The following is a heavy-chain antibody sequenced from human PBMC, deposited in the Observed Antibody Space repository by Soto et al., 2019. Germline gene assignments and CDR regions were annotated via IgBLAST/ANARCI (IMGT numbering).Heavy chain of an antibody. V-gene: IGHV3-23*01. Sequence: EVQLLESGGGLVQPGGSLRLSCAASGFTFSSYAMSWVRQAPGKGLEWVSAISGSGGSTYYADSVKGRFTISRNNSKNTLYLQMKCLRAEDTAVYYCANDLIYGSRVYYYYYYGMDVWGQGTTVTVS. CDR3: ANDLIYGSRVYYYYYYGMDV. D-gene: IGHD3-10*01. J-gene: IGHJ6*02. CDR1: GFTFSSYA. CDR2: ISGSGGST.